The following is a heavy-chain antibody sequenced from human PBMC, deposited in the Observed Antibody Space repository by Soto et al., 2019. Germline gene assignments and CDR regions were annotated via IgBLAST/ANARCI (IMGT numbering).Heavy chain of an antibody. CDR2: IYYSGST. CDR1: GGSISSYY. V-gene: IGHV4-59*01. CDR3: ASHGIAAAGKYYYYYMDV. Sequence: SETLSLTCTVSGGSISSYYWSWIRQPPGKGLEWIGYIYYSGSTNYNPSLKSRVTISVDTSKNQFSLKLSSVTAADTAVYYCASHGIAAAGKYYYYYMDVWGKGTTVTVSS. D-gene: IGHD6-13*01. J-gene: IGHJ6*03.